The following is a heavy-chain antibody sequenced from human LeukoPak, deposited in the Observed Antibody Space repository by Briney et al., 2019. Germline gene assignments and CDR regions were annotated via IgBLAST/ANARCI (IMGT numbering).Heavy chain of an antibody. Sequence: AGGSLRLSCAASGFTFSDYYMSWIRQAPGKGPEWVSYISSSGSTIYYADSVKGRFTISRDNAKNSLYLQMNSLRAEDTAVYYCASTPPGSGGNEDRWGQGTLVTVSS. V-gene: IGHV3-11*01. CDR3: ASTPPGSGGNEDR. CDR2: ISSSGSTI. D-gene: IGHD3-10*01. CDR1: GFTFSDYY. J-gene: IGHJ5*02.